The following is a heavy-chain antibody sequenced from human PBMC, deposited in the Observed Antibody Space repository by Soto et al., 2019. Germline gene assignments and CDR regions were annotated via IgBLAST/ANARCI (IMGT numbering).Heavy chain of an antibody. D-gene: IGHD3-22*01. V-gene: IGHV3-30-3*01. Sequence: GGSLRLSCAASGFTFSSYAMHWVRQAPGKGLEWVAVISYDGSNKYYADSVKGRFTISRDNSKNTLYLQMNSLRAEDTAVYYCAKGAYYYDSSGPFSWGQGTLVTVSS. CDR1: GFTFSSYA. CDR2: ISYDGSNK. CDR3: AKGAYYYDSSGPFS. J-gene: IGHJ5*02.